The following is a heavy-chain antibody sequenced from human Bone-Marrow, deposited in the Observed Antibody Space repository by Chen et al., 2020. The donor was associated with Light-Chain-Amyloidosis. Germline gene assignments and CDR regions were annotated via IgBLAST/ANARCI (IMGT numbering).Heavy chain of an antibody. D-gene: IGHD1-20*01. V-gene: IGHV1-69-2*01. CDR2: VDPEDGKT. CDR1: GGASRRYA. Sequence: VQLVQSAAEVKKPGSAVKVSSKSLGGASRRYAISWVRQAPGQGLEWVGFVDPEDGKTVYAEKFQGRVTITADTSTATVYMQLSSLRSADTAVYYCATEFGITGLGAAYWGQGTLVTVSS. J-gene: IGHJ4*02. CDR3: ATEFGITGLGAAY.